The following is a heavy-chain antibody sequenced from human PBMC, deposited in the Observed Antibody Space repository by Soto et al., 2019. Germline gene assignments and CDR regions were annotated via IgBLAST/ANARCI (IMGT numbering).Heavy chain of an antibody. V-gene: IGHV1-3*01. CDR3: ARGKGMEENYYYYGMDI. CDR1: GYTFSTYA. CDR2: LNGGTGQT. J-gene: IGHJ6*02. Sequence: QVQVVQSGAEVKKPGASVKVSCKASGYTFSTYAIHWVHQAPGQSLEWMGWLNGGTGQTRYSQRFQDRVTITRDTSASTAYMEVSSLRPEDTAVYYCARGKGMEENYYYYGMDIWGQGTTVTVSS. D-gene: IGHD1-1*01.